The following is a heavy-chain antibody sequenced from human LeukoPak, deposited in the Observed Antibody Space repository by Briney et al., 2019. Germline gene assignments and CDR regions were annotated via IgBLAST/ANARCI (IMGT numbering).Heavy chain of an antibody. Sequence: GGSLRLSCAASGFTFSSYGMHWVRQAPGKGLEWVAFIRYDGSNKYYADSVKGRFTISRDNSKNTLYLQMNSLRAEDTAVYYCAKDRITMIVVDGYYFDYWGQGTLVTVAS. V-gene: IGHV3-30*02. CDR2: IRYDGSNK. CDR3: AKDRITMIVVDGYYFDY. D-gene: IGHD3-22*01. J-gene: IGHJ4*02. CDR1: GFTFSSYG.